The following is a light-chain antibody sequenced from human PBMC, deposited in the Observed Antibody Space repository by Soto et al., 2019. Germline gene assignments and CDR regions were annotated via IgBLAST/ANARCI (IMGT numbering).Light chain of an antibody. Sequence: ETVLTQSPGTLSLSPGERATLSCRASQSVSSNSLAWFQQKPGQAPRLLIFGAPSRATGIPDRFSGSGSGTDVSLTISRREAEDFAVYYWQHYGASPWTFGQGTKVEIK. J-gene: IGKJ1*01. CDR3: QHYGASPWT. CDR1: QSVSSNS. V-gene: IGKV3-20*01. CDR2: GAP.